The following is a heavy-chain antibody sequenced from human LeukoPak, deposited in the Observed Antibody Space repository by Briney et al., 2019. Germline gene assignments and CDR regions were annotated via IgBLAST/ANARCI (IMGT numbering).Heavy chain of an antibody. Sequence: GGPLTLLCTASIHILNEYHKSWVRHSPRRGLEWLFAISGTGDSTNVAPSGKGRSTISRHNSKNTLYLQMNSLRAEDTAVYYCAKDGARSWYSTRHRWGQGIPVTVSS. V-gene: IGHV3-23*01. D-gene: IGHD6-13*01. CDR2: ISGTGDST. CDR1: IHILNEYH. J-gene: IGHJ5*02. CDR3: AKDGARSWYSTRHR.